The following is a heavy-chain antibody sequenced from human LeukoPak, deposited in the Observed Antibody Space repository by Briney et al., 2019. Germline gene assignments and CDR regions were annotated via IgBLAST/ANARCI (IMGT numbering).Heavy chain of an antibody. D-gene: IGHD6-19*01. CDR1: GFTFSSYS. Sequence: GGSLRLSCAASGFTFSSYSMNWVRQAPGKGLEWVSYISSSSSTIYYADSVKGRFTISRDNAKNSLYLQMNSLRAEDTAVYYCARVTLAVAGSGIDYWGQGTLVTVSS. CDR3: ARVTLAVAGSGIDY. CDR2: ISSSSSTI. V-gene: IGHV3-48*04. J-gene: IGHJ4*02.